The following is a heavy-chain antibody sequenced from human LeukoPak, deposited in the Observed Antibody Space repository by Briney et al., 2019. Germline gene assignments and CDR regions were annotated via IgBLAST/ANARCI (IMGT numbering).Heavy chain of an antibody. Sequence: GGSLRLSCAASGFTFSSYAMHWVRQAPGKGLEWVAYIQYDESKKYYADSVKGRFTVSRDNSKNTLYLQMSGLRPEDTALYYCTKDNPAVAHWGQGILVTVSS. CDR3: TKDNPAVAH. V-gene: IGHV3-30*02. CDR1: GFTFSSYA. CDR2: IQYDESKK. J-gene: IGHJ4*02.